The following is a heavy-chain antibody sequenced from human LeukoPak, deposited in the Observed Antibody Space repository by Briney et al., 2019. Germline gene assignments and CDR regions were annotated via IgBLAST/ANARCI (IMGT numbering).Heavy chain of an antibody. J-gene: IGHJ5*02. Sequence: PSETLSLTCTVSGGSISSYYWSWIRQPAGKGLEWIGRIYTSGSTNYDPSLKSRVTMSVDTSKNQLSLKLSSVTAADTAVYYCARDIGVFGSGSYYNRGLDWFDPWGQGTLVTVSS. CDR2: IYTSGST. V-gene: IGHV4-4*07. CDR1: GGSISSYY. D-gene: IGHD3-10*01. CDR3: ARDIGVFGSGSYYNRGLDWFDP.